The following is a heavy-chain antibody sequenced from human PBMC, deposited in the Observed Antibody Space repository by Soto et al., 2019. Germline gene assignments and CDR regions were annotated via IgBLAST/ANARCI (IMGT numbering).Heavy chain of an antibody. Sequence: PSETLSLTCTVTGDSISSRSYYWGWIRQPPGKGLEWIGSIYYSGSTYNNPSLRSRVSMSIDMSKDQFSLKLESVTAADTALYFCGRQRTSVVTQAYFDVWGQGSLVTVS. CDR2: IYYSGST. D-gene: IGHD2-21*02. CDR3: GRQRTSVVTQAYFDV. J-gene: IGHJ4*02. V-gene: IGHV4-39*01. CDR1: GDSISSRSYY.